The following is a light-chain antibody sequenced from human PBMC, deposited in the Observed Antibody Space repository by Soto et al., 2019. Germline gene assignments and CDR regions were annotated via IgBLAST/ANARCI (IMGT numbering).Light chain of an antibody. CDR2: DVS. J-gene: IGLJ1*01. V-gene: IGLV2-14*01. CDR3: SSYTSSSTLLYV. CDR1: SSDVGGYNY. Sequence: QSVLTQPASVSGSPGQSITISCTGTSSDVGGYNYVSWYQQHPGKAPKLMIYDVSNRPSGVSNRFSGSKSVNTASLTISGRQAEDEAYYYCSSYTSSSTLLYVFGTGTKVTVL.